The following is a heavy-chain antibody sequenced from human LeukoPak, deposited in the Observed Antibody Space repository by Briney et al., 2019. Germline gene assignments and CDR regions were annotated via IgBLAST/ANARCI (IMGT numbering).Heavy chain of an antibody. CDR1: GGSISSYY. J-gene: IGHJ3*02. CDR3: ARHGDGGLSSVDAFDI. Sequence: SETLSLTCTVSGGSISSYYWSWIRQPAGKGLEWIGRIYTSGSTNYNPSLKSRVTISVDTSKNQFSLKLSSVTAADTAVYYCARHGDGGLSSVDAFDIWGQGTMVTVSS. V-gene: IGHV4-4*07. CDR2: IYTSGST. D-gene: IGHD6-6*01.